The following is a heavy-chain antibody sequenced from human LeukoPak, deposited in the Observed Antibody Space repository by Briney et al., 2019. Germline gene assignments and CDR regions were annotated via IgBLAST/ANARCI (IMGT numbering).Heavy chain of an antibody. D-gene: IGHD6-6*01. CDR2: ISGSGGST. CDR1: GFTFSSYA. CDR3: AQSKTIYSSYDY. J-gene: IGHJ4*02. V-gene: IGHV3-23*01. Sequence: GGSLRLSCAASGFTFSSYAMSWVRQAPGKGLEWVSAISGSGGSTYYADSVKGRFTVSRDNSKNTLYLQMNSLRGEDTAVYYCAQSKTIYSSYDYWGQGTLVTVSS.